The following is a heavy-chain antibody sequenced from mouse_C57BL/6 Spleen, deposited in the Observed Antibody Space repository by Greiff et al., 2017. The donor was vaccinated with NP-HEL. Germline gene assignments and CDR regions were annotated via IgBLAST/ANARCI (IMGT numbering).Heavy chain of an antibody. J-gene: IGHJ2*01. V-gene: IGHV1-26*01. CDR1: GYTFTDYY. D-gene: IGHD3-3*01. CDR3: ARRGAGYYFDD. CDR2: INPNNGGT. Sequence: EVQLQQSGPELVKPGASVKISCKASGYTFTDYYMNWVKQSHGKSLEWIGDINPNNGGTSYNQKFKGKATLTVDKSSSPAYMELRSLTSEDSAVYYCARRGAGYYFDDWGQGTTLTVSS.